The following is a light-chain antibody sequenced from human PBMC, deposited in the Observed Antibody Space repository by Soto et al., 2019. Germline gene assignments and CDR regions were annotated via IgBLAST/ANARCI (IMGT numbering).Light chain of an antibody. Sequence: DVVMTQTPLSLSVAPGQPASISCKSSQSLLHITGETFLFWYLQKPGQSPQLLIYEVSTRVSGVPDRFSGSGSGTDFTLDIRRVETDDVGIYYCMQSTQLPPTFGQGTRLGIE. CDR3: MQSTQLPPT. V-gene: IGKV2D-29*02. J-gene: IGKJ5*01. CDR1: QSLLHITGETF. CDR2: EVS.